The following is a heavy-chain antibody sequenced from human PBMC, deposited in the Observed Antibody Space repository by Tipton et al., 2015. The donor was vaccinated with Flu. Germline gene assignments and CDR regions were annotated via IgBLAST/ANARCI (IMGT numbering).Heavy chain of an antibody. CDR2: IYYSGST. J-gene: IGHJ6*03. V-gene: IGHV4-39*07. D-gene: IGHD6-13*01. CDR1: GGSISSSSYY. Sequence: TLSLTCTVSGGSISSSSYYWGWVRQPPGKGLEWIGSIYYSGSTYYNPSLKSRVTISVDTSRKQFSLKLSSVTAADTAVYYCARGTMSSWYTAYYYYYMDVWGKGTTVTVSS. CDR3: ARGTMSSWYTAYYYYYMDV.